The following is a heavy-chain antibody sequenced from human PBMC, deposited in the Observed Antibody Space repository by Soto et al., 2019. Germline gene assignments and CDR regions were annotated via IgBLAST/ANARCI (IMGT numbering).Heavy chain of an antibody. D-gene: IGHD2-15*01. Sequence: ESGGGVVQPGRSLRLSCAASGFTFSSYAMYWVRQAPGKGLEWMTVISYDGNNKYYADSVKGRFTISRDNSKNTLYLQMNSLRAEDTAVYYCARAGCDGGSCYTLVGLRYGMDVWGQGTTVTVSS. J-gene: IGHJ6*02. CDR3: ARAGCDGGSCYTLVGLRYGMDV. CDR2: ISYDGNNK. V-gene: IGHV3-30-3*01. CDR1: GFTFSSYA.